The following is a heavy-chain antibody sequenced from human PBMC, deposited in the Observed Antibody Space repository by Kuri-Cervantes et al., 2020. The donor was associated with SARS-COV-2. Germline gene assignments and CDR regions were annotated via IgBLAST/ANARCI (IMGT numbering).Heavy chain of an antibody. CDR2: INPSGGST. CDR1: GYTFTSYY. V-gene: IGHV1-46*01. CDR3: AWVIRGWFDP. Sequence: ASVKVSCKASGYTFTSYYMHWVRQAPGQGLEWMGIINPSGGSTSYAQKFQGRATMTRNTSISTAYMELSSLRSEDTAVYYCAWVIRGWFDPWGQGTLVTVSS. D-gene: IGHD2-21*01. J-gene: IGHJ5*02.